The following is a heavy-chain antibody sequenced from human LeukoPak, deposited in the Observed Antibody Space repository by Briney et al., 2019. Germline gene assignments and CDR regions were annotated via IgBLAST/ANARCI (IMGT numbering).Heavy chain of an antibody. CDR2: IKSDGSTI. D-gene: IGHD1-26*01. Sequence: GGSLRLSRAASVFTFSSYWMFWVRQAPGKGLVWVSRIKSDGSTINYADSVKGRFTISRDNAKNTLFLQMNSLRAEDTAVYYCARDSGSYFYYWGQGTLVTVSS. V-gene: IGHV3-74*01. CDR1: VFTFSSYW. CDR3: ARDSGSYFYY. J-gene: IGHJ4*02.